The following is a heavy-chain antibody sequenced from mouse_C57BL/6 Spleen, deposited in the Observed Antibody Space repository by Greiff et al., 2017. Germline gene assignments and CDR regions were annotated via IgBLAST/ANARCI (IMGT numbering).Heavy chain of an antibody. CDR3: SSSFITTVGKAMDY. Sequence: QVQLQQSGPGLVQPSQSLSITCTVSGFSLTSYGVHWVRQSPGKGLEWRGVIWSGGSTDSNAAFISRLSISKDNSKSQVFFKMNSLQADDTAIYYFSSSFITTVGKAMDYWGQGTSVTVSS. CDR1: GFSLTSYG. V-gene: IGHV2-2*01. D-gene: IGHD1-1*01. J-gene: IGHJ4*01. CDR2: IWSGGST.